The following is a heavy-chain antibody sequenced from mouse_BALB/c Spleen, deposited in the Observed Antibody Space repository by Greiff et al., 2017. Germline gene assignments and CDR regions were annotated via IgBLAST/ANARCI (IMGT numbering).Heavy chain of an antibody. V-gene: IGHV1S137*01. D-gene: IGHD1-1*01. CDR1: GYTFTDYA. J-gene: IGHJ2*01. CDR3: ARAYYDGSSYYFDY. Sequence: QVQLKESGAELVRPGVSVKISCKGSGYTFTDYAMHWVKQSHAKSLEWIGVISTYYGDASYNQKFKGKATMTVDKSSSTAYMELARLTSEDSAIYYCARAYYDGSSYYFDYWGQGTTLTVSS. CDR2: ISTYYGDA.